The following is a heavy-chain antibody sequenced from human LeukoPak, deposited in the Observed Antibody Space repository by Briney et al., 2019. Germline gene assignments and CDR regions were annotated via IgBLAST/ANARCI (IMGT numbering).Heavy chain of an antibody. V-gene: IGHV4-39*07. Sequence: SETLSLTCTVSGGSISSSSYYWGWIRQPPGKGLEWIGSIYYSGSTYYNPSLKSRVTISVDTSKNQFSLKLSSVTAADTAVYYCARDRSSSWYKDFDPWGQGTLVTVSS. CDR1: GGSISSSSYY. CDR2: IYYSGST. J-gene: IGHJ5*02. CDR3: ARDRSSSWYKDFDP. D-gene: IGHD6-13*01.